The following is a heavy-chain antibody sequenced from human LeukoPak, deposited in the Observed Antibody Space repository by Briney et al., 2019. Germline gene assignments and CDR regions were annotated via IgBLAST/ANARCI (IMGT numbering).Heavy chain of an antibody. Sequence: GGSLRLSCAASGFTFSSYAMSWVRQAPGKGLEWVSAISGSGGSTYYADSVKGRFTNSRDNSKNTLYLQMNSLRAEDTAVYYCAKGGCSGGSCYYPYYFDYWGQGTLVTVSS. CDR3: AKGGCSGGSCYYPYYFDY. D-gene: IGHD2-15*01. CDR2: ISGSGGST. V-gene: IGHV3-23*01. J-gene: IGHJ4*02. CDR1: GFTFSSYA.